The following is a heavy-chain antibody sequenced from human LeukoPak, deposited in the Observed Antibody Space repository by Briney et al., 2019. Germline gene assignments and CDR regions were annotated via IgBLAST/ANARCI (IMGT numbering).Heavy chain of an antibody. CDR1: GFTFSNYA. CDR2: ISYDGSNK. Sequence: GGSLRLSCAASGFTFSNYAMHWVRQAPGKGLEWVAVISYDGSNKYYADSVKGRFTISRDNSKNTLYLQMNSLRAEDTAVYYCARERYDFWSGYWTGNYWGQGTLVTVSS. CDR3: ARERYDFWSGYWTGNY. D-gene: IGHD3-3*01. V-gene: IGHV3-30-3*01. J-gene: IGHJ4*02.